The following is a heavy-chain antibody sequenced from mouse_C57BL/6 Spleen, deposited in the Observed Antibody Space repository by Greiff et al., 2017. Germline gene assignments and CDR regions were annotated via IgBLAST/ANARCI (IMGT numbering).Heavy chain of an antibody. V-gene: IGHV5-4*01. CDR1: GFTFSSYA. CDR3: AREHGPMIRDWYFDV. D-gene: IGHD2-4*01. CDR2: ISDGGSYT. J-gene: IGHJ1*03. Sequence: EVQLVESGGGLVKPGGSLKLSCAASGFTFSSYAMSWVRQTPEKRLEWVATISDGGSYTYYPDNVKGRFTISRDNAKNNLYLQMSHLKSEDTAMYYCAREHGPMIRDWYFDVWGTGTTVTVSS.